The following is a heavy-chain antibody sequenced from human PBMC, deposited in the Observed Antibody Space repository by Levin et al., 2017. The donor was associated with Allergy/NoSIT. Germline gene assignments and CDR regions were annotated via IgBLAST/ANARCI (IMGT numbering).Heavy chain of an antibody. CDR3: ARDGRAWIRGWFDP. D-gene: IGHD5-18*01. Sequence: GESLKISCKASGYTFTSYGISWVRQAPGQGLEWMGWISAYNGNTNYAQKLQGRVTMTTDTSTSTAYMELRSLRSDDTAVYYCARDGRAWIRGWFDPWGQGTLVTVSS. CDR1: GYTFTSYG. V-gene: IGHV1-18*01. J-gene: IGHJ5*02. CDR2: ISAYNGNT.